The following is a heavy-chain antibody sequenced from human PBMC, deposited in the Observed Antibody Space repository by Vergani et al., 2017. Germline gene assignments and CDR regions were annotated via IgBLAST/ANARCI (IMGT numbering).Heavy chain of an antibody. CDR3: ELTSGRTITFHSMACWFDS. CDR1: GFSLSSGGMR. J-gene: IGHJ5*01. V-gene: IGHV2-70*04. Sequence: QVTLKESGPALGKPTQTLTLTCSLSGFSLSSGGMRVSWIRQPPGKALEWLARIDWDNTKVYSSSLKSRLIISKAISKIEVVITMTTMDPVDTATYYCELTSGRTITFHSMACWFDSWGQGILVTVSS. CDR2: IDWDNTK. D-gene: IGHD2/OR15-2a*01.